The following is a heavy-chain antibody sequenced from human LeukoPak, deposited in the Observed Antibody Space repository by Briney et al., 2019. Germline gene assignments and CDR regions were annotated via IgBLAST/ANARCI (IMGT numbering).Heavy chain of an antibody. CDR2: IKQDGSEK. CDR1: GFTFSRYW. Sequence: GGSLRLSCAASGFTFSRYWMSWVRQAPGKGLEWVANIKQDGSEKYYVDSVKGRFTISRDNAKNSLYLQMNSLRAEDTAVYYCAGYDFWSGRGRPQRAFDIWGQGTMVTVSS. CDR3: AGYDFWSGRGRPQRAFDI. V-gene: IGHV3-7*01. J-gene: IGHJ3*02. D-gene: IGHD3-3*01.